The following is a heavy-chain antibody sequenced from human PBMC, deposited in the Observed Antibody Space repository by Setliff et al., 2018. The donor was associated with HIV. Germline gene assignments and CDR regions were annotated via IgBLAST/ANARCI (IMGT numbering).Heavy chain of an antibody. CDR3: ARQPSRMVAFDY. V-gene: IGHV4-39*01. J-gene: IGHJ4*02. CDR1: GGSISSSSYY. Sequence: SETLSLTCTVSGGSISSSSYYWGWIRQSPGKGLEWIGSIYYSGSTYYNPSLKSRVTMSVDTFKNQFSLKLSSVTAADTAVYYCARQPSRMVAFDYWGQGTLVTVSS. D-gene: IGHD3-10*01. CDR2: IYYSGST.